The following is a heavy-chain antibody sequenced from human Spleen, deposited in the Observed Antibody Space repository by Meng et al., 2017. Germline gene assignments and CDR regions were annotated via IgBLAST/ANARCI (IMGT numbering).Heavy chain of an antibody. Sequence: GRLVQFGAGVKKPGFSVKVSCKASGGTFSSYAISWVRQAPGQGLEWMGGIIPIFGTANYAQKFQGRVTITADESTSTAYMELSSLRSEDTAVYYCARDQLSGSNYGLFTSFQHWGQGTLVTVSS. D-gene: IGHD1-26*01. CDR2: IIPIFGTA. V-gene: IGHV1-69*01. CDR1: GGTFSSYA. J-gene: IGHJ1*01. CDR3: ARDQLSGSNYGLFTSFQH.